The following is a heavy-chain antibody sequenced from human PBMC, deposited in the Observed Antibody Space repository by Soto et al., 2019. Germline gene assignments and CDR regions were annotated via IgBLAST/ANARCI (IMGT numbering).Heavy chain of an antibody. Sequence: PSETLSLTCTVSGGSISSGDYYWSWIRQPPGKGLEWIGYIYYSWTINYNPSLKSRITMSMDTSKNQISLHLRSVTAADTAIYYCARDRGEYTSSWFWYFSHWGHGTLVTVSS. CDR1: GGSISSGDYY. V-gene: IGHV4-61*08. CDR2: IYYSWTI. D-gene: IGHD6-13*01. J-gene: IGHJ2*01. CDR3: ARDRGEYTSSWFWYFSH.